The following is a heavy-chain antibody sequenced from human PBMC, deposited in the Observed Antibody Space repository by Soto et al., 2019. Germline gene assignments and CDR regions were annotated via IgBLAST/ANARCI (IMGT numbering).Heavy chain of an antibody. Sequence: WDTLSLTCTDPGGSINSHYWSCIWEPTRKGLEWIGYIYYSGSTNYNPSLKSRVTISVDTSKNQCSLKLSSVTAADTAVYYCARLSGCSSTSCHYYYYYYMDVWGKGTTVT. J-gene: IGHJ6*03. V-gene: IGHV4-59*08. CDR2: IYYSGST. CDR1: GGSINSHY. D-gene: IGHD2-2*01. CDR3: ARLSGCSSTSCHYYYYYYMDV.